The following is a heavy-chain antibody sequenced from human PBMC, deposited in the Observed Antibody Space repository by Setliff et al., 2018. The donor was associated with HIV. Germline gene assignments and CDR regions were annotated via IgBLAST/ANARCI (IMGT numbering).Heavy chain of an antibody. Sequence: ASVKVSCKTSGYTFTDYSIHWVRQAPGQGLEWMGWINPNSGNTGYAQKFQGRVTMTRNTSISTAYMELSSLRSEDTAVYYCARGLFGLRGYYMEVWGKGTTVTVSS. CDR3: ARGLFGLRGYYMEV. J-gene: IGHJ6*03. CDR1: GYTFTDYS. D-gene: IGHD3-3*01. V-gene: IGHV1-8*02. CDR2: INPNSGNT.